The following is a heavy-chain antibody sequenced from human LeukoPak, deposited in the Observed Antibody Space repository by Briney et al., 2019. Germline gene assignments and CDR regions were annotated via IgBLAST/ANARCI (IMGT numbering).Heavy chain of an antibody. D-gene: IGHD4-17*01. CDR1: GRSISSYY. CDR2: IYYSGST. V-gene: IGHV4-59*01. Sequence: SETLSLTCTVSGRSISSYYWSWVRQPPGKGLEWLVYIYYSGSTNYNPSLKSRVTISVDTCKNQFSLKLSSVTAADTAVYYCARVDRMTTVTTNYYYYMDVWGKGTTVTVSS. J-gene: IGHJ6*03. CDR3: ARVDRMTTVTTNYYYYMDV.